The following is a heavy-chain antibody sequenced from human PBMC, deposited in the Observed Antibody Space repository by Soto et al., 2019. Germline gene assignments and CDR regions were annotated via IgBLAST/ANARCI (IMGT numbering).Heavy chain of an antibody. V-gene: IGHV3-74*01. J-gene: IGHJ5*02. CDR3: AKNIGGGFDP. CDR1: GFTFSSYW. D-gene: IGHD3-16*01. CDR2: IIGDGTKT. Sequence: GGSLRLSCAASGFTFSSYWMHWVRQAPGKGLVWVSGIIGDGTKTVYADSVKGRFTISRDNAKNTLYLQMNSLSAEDTAIYYCAKNIGGGFDPWGQGTLVTVSS.